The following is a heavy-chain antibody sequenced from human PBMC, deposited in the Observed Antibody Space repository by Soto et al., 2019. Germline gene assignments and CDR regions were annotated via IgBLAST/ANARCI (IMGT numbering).Heavy chain of an antibody. V-gene: IGHV3-33*01. CDR2: IWYDGSNK. J-gene: IGHJ4*02. Sequence: QVQLVESGGGVVQPGRSLRLSCAASGFTFSSYGMHWVRQAPGKGLEWVAVIWYDGSNKYYADSVKGRFTISRDNSKNTLDLQLNSRGAEDTAVYYCARDPDTAMATVLDYWGQGTLVTVSS. CDR3: ARDPDTAMATVLDY. D-gene: IGHD5-18*01. CDR1: GFTFSSYG.